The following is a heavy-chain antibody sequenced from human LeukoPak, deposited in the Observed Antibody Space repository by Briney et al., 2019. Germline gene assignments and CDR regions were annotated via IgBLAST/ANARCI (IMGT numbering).Heavy chain of an antibody. D-gene: IGHD6-13*01. Sequence: GGSLRLSCAASGFTFTNYAMTWVRQAPGKGLEWVSAISGDGGNTYYADSVKGRFTIPRDSSKNTLYLQMNSLRAEDTAVYYCANARAAADYWGQGTLVTVSS. V-gene: IGHV3-23*01. CDR2: ISGDGGNT. CDR1: GFTFTNYA. CDR3: ANARAAADY. J-gene: IGHJ4*02.